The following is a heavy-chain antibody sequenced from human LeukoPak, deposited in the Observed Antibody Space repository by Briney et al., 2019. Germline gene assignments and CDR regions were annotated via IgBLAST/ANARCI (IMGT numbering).Heavy chain of an antibody. CDR3: ARERSSWHTYGMDV. CDR2: IWFDGSNK. D-gene: IGHD6-13*01. J-gene: IGHJ6*02. V-gene: IGHV3-33*01. Sequence: GRSLRLSCAASGFTFSGYGMHWVRQAPGKGLEWVAVIWFDGSNKYYADSVKGRFTISRDNSKSTLYLQMNSLRAEDTAVYYCARERSSWHTYGMDVWGQGTTVTVSS. CDR1: GFTFSGYG.